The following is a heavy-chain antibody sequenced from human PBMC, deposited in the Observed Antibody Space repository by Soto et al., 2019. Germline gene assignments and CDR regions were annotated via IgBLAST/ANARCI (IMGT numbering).Heavy chain of an antibody. Sequence: GGSLRLSXAASGFTFSSYGMHWVRQAPGKGLEWVAVISYDGSNKYYADSVKGRFTISRDNSKNTLYLQMNSLRAEDTAVYYCAKAHYYYGMDVWGQGTTVTVSS. CDR2: ISYDGSNK. J-gene: IGHJ6*02. V-gene: IGHV3-30*18. CDR3: AKAHYYYGMDV. CDR1: GFTFSSYG.